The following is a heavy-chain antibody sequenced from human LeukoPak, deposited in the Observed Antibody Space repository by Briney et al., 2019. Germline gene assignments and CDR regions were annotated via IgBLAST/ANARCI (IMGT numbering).Heavy chain of an antibody. D-gene: IGHD4-23*01. CDR2: TYYTGST. Sequence: SETLSLTCTVSGGSISSYYWSWIRQPPGKGLEWIGSTYYTGSTDYNPSLRSRVTISVDTSKNQFSLKVSSVTAADTAVYYCAREARGTTVITGNTDYWGQGTLVTVSS. V-gene: IGHV4-59*05. CDR1: GGSISSYY. J-gene: IGHJ4*02. CDR3: AREARGTTVITGNTDY.